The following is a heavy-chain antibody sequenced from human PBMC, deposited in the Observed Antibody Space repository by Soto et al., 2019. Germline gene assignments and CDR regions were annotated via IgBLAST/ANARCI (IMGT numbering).Heavy chain of an antibody. V-gene: IGHV1-69*13. CDR2: IIPIFGTA. CDR1: GGTFSSYA. Sequence: SSVKVSCKASGGTFSSYAISWVRQAPGQGLKWMGGIIPIFGTANYAQKFQGRVTITADESTSTAYMELSSLRSEDTAVYYCARAEIVVVPAAIREGYYYYGMDVWGQGTTVTVSS. J-gene: IGHJ6*02. CDR3: ARAEIVVVPAAIREGYYYYGMDV. D-gene: IGHD2-2*02.